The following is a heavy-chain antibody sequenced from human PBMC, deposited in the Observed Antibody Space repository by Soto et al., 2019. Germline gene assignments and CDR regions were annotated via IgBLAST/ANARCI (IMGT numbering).Heavy chain of an antibody. D-gene: IGHD2-2*01. CDR3: ARRRPVPSYYYGMDV. Sequence: QVQLVQSGAEVKKPGASVKVSCKASGYTFTSYAMHWVRQAPGQRLEWMGWINAGNGNTKYSQKFQGRVTITRDTAASTANMELSSLRSEDTAVYYCARRRPVPSYYYGMDVWGQGTTVTVSS. J-gene: IGHJ6*02. CDR2: INAGNGNT. CDR1: GYTFTSYA. V-gene: IGHV1-3*01.